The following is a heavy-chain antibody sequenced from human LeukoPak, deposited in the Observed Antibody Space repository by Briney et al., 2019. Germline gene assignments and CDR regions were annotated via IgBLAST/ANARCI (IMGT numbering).Heavy chain of an antibody. CDR3: ERDISGYYFDY. V-gene: IGHV3-11*05. D-gene: IGHD3-22*01. CDR2: ISGSSIYT. J-gene: IGHJ4*02. CDR1: GFTFSDYH. Sequence: GGSLRLSCAASGFTFSDYHMTWIRQAPGKGLEWVSYISGSSIYTRYADSVKGRFTISRDNAKNSLYLQMNSLRAEDTALYYCERDISGYYFDYWGQGTLVTVSS.